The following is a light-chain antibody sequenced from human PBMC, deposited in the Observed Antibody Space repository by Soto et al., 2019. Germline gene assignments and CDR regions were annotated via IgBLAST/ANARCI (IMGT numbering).Light chain of an antibody. V-gene: IGLV2-14*01. J-gene: IGLJ1*01. Sequence: QSVLTQPASVPGSPGQSITISCTGTSSDVGGYDFVSWYQQHAGRAPTLLIYEVSRRPSGVSNRFSGSKSGNTASLTISGLQAEDEADYYCSSYRGYYTRVFGTGTKVTVL. CDR2: EVS. CDR1: SSDVGGYDF. CDR3: SSYRGYYTRV.